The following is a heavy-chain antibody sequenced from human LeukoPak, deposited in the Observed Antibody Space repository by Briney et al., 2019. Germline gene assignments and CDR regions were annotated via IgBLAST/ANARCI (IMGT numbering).Heavy chain of an antibody. CDR3: ARGLGPKYYYGSGDRNDSDY. Sequence: GGSLRLSCAASGFTFSSYGMSWIRQAPGKGLEWVSYISSSSSSIYYADSVKGRFTISRDNAKNSLYLQMNSLRAEDTAVYYCARGLGPKYYYGSGDRNDSDYWGQGTLVTVSS. D-gene: IGHD3-10*01. V-gene: IGHV3-21*05. CDR1: GFTFSSYG. J-gene: IGHJ4*02. CDR2: ISSSSSSI.